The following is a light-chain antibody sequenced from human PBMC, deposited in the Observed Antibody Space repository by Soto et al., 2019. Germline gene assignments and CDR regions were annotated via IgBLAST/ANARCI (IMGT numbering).Light chain of an antibody. Sequence: QSVLTQPASVSGSPGQSITISCTGTSIDVGGYNFVSWYQQYPGKAPKLMIYDVSHRPSGVSTRFSGSKSGNTASLTISGLQAEDEADYYCTSYATRSTLFGGGTKVTVL. CDR1: SIDVGGYNF. J-gene: IGLJ2*01. CDR2: DVS. V-gene: IGLV2-14*01. CDR3: TSYATRSTL.